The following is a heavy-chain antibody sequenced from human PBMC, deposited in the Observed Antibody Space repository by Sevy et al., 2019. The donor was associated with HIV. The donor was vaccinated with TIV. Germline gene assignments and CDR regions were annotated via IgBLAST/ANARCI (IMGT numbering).Heavy chain of an antibody. CDR3: AKDSYFDNTLFDY. D-gene: IGHD3-22*01. J-gene: IGHJ4*02. CDR2: ISFDGRNK. Sequence: GGSLRLSCAASGFTFADHAFHWVRQAPGKGLEWVAIISFDGRNKRLAESVKGRFTISRDDSKNTVYLQMTSLRAEDTAVYYCAKDSYFDNTLFDYWGQGTLVTVSS. V-gene: IGHV3-30*04. CDR1: GFTFADHA.